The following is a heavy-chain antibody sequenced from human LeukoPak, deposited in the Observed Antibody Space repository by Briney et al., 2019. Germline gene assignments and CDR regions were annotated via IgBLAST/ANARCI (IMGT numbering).Heavy chain of an antibody. CDR3: ARGYDGYNWFDP. J-gene: IGHJ5*02. D-gene: IGHD3-3*01. CDR1: GGSISSSSYY. Sequence: SETLSLTCTVSGGSISSSSYYWGWIRQPPGKGLEWIGSIYYSGSTYYNPSLKSRVTISVGTSKNQFSLKLSSVTAADTAVYYCARGYDGYNWFDPWGQGTLVTVSS. CDR2: IYYSGST. V-gene: IGHV4-39*01.